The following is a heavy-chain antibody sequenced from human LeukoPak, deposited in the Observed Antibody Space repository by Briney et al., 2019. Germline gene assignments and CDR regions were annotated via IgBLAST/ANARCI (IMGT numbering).Heavy chain of an antibody. D-gene: IGHD2/OR15-2a*01. CDR1: GYTFTSYG. V-gene: IGHV1-18*01. Sequence: ASVTVSFMASGYTFTSYGIRWVRPAPGQGGAWMGWISAYNGNTNYAQKLQGRVTMTTDTSTGTAYMELRSLRSDDTAVYYCARDSTRGERSFDIWGQGTMVTVSS. J-gene: IGHJ3*02. CDR2: ISAYNGNT. CDR3: ARDSTRGERSFDI.